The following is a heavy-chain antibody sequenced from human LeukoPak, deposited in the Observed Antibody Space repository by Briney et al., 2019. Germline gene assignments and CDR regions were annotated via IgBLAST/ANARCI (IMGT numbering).Heavy chain of an antibody. CDR1: GFTFTSYA. D-gene: IGHD3-9*01. Sequence: GGSLRLSCAASGFTFTSYAMSWVRQAPGKGPEWVSTISGGGGITYYADSVKGRFTISRDSSKKTLYLQMNSLRGEDTAVYYCAKDQNYDILTGLRWYYGMDVWGQGTTVTVSS. CDR3: AKDQNYDILTGLRWYYGMDV. J-gene: IGHJ6*02. CDR2: ISGGGGIT. V-gene: IGHV3-23*01.